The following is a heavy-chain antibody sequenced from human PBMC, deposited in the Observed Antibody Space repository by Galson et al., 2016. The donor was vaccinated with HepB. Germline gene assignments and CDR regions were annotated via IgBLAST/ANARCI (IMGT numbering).Heavy chain of an antibody. Sequence: FLRLSCAASGFTFSDHYIDWVRPAPGQGLEGIVPSRHKRYSYSTEYAASVKGRCSVSRDASKDSLYLQMNSLETDDTAVYYCVRVRGATEGYQPYDSWGQGTLVTVSS. CDR1: GFTFSDHY. CDR2: SRHKRYSYST. J-gene: IGHJ4*02. V-gene: IGHV3-72*01. D-gene: IGHD2-2*01. CDR3: VRVRGATEGYQPYDS.